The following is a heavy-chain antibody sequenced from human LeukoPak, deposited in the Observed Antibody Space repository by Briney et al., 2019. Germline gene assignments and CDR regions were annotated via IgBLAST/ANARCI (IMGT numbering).Heavy chain of an antibody. CDR3: ARQGNRWSASGTYYNRWFDP. CDR2: VIPIVGTA. Sequence: SVKVSCKASGGAFSSYVITWVLQAPGQGLEWVGGVIPIVGTANYAQKFQGRVTITTDESTSTAYMELSSLRCEDTAVYYCARQGNRWSASGTYYNRWFDPWGQGTLVSVSS. CDR1: GGAFSSYV. V-gene: IGHV1-69*05. D-gene: IGHD3-10*01. J-gene: IGHJ5*02.